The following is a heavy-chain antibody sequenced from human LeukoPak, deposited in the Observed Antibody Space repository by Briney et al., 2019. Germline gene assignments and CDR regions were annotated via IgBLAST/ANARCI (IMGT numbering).Heavy chain of an antibody. Sequence: ASVKVSCKASGYTFTGYYMHWVRQAPGQGLEWMGWINPNSGGTNYAQKFQGRVTMTRDTSISTAYMELSRLRSDDTAVYYCARECYGDYEIYYYYGMDVWGQGTTVTISS. CDR2: INPNSGGT. CDR3: ARECYGDYEIYYYYGMDV. V-gene: IGHV1-2*02. J-gene: IGHJ6*02. D-gene: IGHD4-17*01. CDR1: GYTFTGYY.